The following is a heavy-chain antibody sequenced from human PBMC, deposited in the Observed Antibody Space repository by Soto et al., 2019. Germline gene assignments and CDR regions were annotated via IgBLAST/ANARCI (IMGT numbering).Heavy chain of an antibody. J-gene: IGHJ3*02. V-gene: IGHV1-18*01. CDR1: GYTFTSYG. Sequence: GASVKVSCKASGYTFTSYGISWVRQAPGQGLEWMGWISAYNGNTNYAQKLQGRVTMTTDTSTSTAYMELRSLRSDDTAVYYCARDRRPITGTTVVTLDAFDIWGQGTMVTVSS. CDR2: ISAYNGNT. CDR3: ARDRRPITGTTVVTLDAFDI. D-gene: IGHD4-17*01.